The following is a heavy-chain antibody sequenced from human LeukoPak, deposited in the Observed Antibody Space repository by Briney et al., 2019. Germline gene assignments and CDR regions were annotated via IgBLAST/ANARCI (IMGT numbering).Heavy chain of an antibody. J-gene: IGHJ4*02. Sequence: VRQAPGKGLEWGSYISGSSSTIYYADSVKGRFTISRDNGKNTLYLQMNSLRAEDTAVYYCARGSTYYDSSGQVPFDYWGQGTLVTVSS. CDR2: ISGSSSTI. CDR3: ARGSTYYDSSGQVPFDY. V-gene: IGHV3-48*01. D-gene: IGHD3-22*01.